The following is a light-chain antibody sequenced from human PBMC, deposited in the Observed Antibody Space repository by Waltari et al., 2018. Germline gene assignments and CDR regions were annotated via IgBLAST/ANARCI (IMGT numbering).Light chain of an antibody. CDR1: SSDVGGYNN. J-gene: IGLJ3*02. CDR2: EVN. CDR3: NSYAGSNDVV. V-gene: IGLV2-8*01. Sequence: QSALTQPPSASGSPGQSVTISCTGTSSDVGGYNNVSWYQQHPGKAPKLMIYEVNKRPSGVPDRFSGSKSANTASLTVSGLQAEDEADYFCNSYAGSNDVVFGGGTMLTVL.